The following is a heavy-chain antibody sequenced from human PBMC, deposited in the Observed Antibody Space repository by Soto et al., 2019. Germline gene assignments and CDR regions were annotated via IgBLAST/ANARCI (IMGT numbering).Heavy chain of an antibody. CDR1: GYTFTSYY. J-gene: IGHJ4*02. CDR2: INPSGGST. D-gene: IGHD6-19*01. CDR3: ARGVAGTGGEEFDY. Sequence: QVQLVQSGAEVKKPGASVKVSCKASGYTFTSYYMHWVRQAPGQGLEWMGIINPSGGSTSYAQKCKGRGTMTRETSTSTVDMELSSLRSEDTAVYYCARGVAGTGGEEFDYWGQGTLVTVSS. V-gene: IGHV1-46*03.